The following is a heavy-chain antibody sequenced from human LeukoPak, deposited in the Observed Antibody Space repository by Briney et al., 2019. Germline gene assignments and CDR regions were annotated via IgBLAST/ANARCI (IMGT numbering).Heavy chain of an antibody. Sequence: GGSLRLSCAASGITFSRFWMSWVRQAPGKGLQWVANINQDGSEKHYVDSVKGRFTISRDNAENSLYLQMNSLRAEDTAVYYCARGGHLDYWGQGALVTVAS. CDR2: INQDGSEK. CDR1: GITFSRFW. CDR3: ARGGHLDY. J-gene: IGHJ4*02. V-gene: IGHV3-7*03.